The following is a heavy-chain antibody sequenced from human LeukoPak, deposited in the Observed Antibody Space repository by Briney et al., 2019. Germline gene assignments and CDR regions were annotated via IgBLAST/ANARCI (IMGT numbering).Heavy chain of an antibody. CDR1: GFTLSSYS. V-gene: IGHV3-21*04. CDR2: ISSSSSYI. J-gene: IGHJ3*02. CDR3: TRGAYCTGGRCPGPFDI. D-gene: IGHD2-15*01. Sequence: GGSLRLSCAASGFTLSSYSMNWVRQAPGKGLEWVSSISSSSSYIYYADSVKGRFTISRDNAKNSLYLQMNSLKTEDTAVYYCTRGAYCTGGRCPGPFDIWGQGTTVTVSS.